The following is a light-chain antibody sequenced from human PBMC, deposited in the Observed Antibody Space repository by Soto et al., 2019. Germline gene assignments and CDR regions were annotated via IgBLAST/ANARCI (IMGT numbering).Light chain of an antibody. CDR3: QSYDSSLSGGV. J-gene: IGLJ3*02. Sequence: QSVLTQPPSVSGAPGQRVTISCTGSSSNIGAGYDVHWYQQLPGTAPKLLIYGNSNRPSGVPDRFAGPKSGTSASLAITGLQAEDDADYYCQSYDSSLSGGVFGGGTKVTVL. CDR2: GNS. V-gene: IGLV1-40*01. CDR1: SSNIGAGYD.